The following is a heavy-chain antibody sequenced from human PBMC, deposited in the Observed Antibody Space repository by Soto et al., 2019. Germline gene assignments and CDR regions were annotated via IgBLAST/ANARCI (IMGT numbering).Heavy chain of an antibody. J-gene: IGHJ4*02. CDR1: GFTFNHYS. Sequence: PGGSLRLSCATSGFTFNHYSMHWVRQVTGKGLEWVSGINWSSGARDYADSVKGRFTISRDNAKNSLYLQMNALRVEDTGLYYFVKGSSGWNSCFDYWGQGNQVT. CDR3: VKGSSGWNSCFDY. V-gene: IGHV3-9*01. D-gene: IGHD6-19*01. CDR2: INWSSGAR.